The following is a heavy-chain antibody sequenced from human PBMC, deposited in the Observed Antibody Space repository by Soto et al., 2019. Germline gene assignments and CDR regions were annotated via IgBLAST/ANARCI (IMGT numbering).Heavy chain of an antibody. CDR3: AKEADISGYYPDY. CDR2: IYYSGST. D-gene: IGHD3-22*01. CDR1: GGSISSSSYY. Sequence: SETLSLTCTVSGGSISSSSYYCGWIRQPPGKGLEWIGSIYYSGSTNYNPSLKSRVTISVDTSKNQFSLKLSSVTAADTAVYYCAKEADISGYYPDYWGQGTQVTVSS. V-gene: IGHV4-39*07. J-gene: IGHJ4*02.